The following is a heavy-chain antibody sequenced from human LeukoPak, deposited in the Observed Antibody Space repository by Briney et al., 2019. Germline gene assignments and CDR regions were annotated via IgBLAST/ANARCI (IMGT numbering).Heavy chain of an antibody. CDR3: TRVSYYGTQPPD. V-gene: IGHV4-39*07. J-gene: IGHJ4*02. CDR2: LYSGRST. D-gene: IGHD3-10*01. Sequence: SETLSLTCSVSGGSLSGSRFHWGWVRQSPGKGLEWLGSLYSGRSTYQNPSLSSRVTISEDTSKNQFSLKLTSVTAADTAVYYCTRVSYYGTQPPDWGQGTLVTVSS. CDR1: GGSLSGSRFH.